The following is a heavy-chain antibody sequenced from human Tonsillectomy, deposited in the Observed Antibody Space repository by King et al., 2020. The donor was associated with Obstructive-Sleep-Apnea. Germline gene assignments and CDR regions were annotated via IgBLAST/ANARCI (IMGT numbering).Heavy chain of an antibody. CDR2: ICYSGRT. CDR3: ARELSGSYSQFDY. J-gene: IGHJ4*02. Sequence: VQLQESGPVLVKPSETLYLTCTVSGGSLSSYYWSWIRQPPGKGLAWMGYICYSGRTTYNPSPKSRVTRSVDTSKNQFSLKLSSVTAADTAVYYCARELSGSYSQFDYWGQGTLVTVSS. V-gene: IGHV4-59*01. D-gene: IGHD1-26*01. CDR1: GGSLSSYY.